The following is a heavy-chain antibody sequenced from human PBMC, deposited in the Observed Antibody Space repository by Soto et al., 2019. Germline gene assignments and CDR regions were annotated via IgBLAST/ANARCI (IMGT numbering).Heavy chain of an antibody. Sequence: ASVKVSCKASGYTFTAYYIHWVRQAPGQGLEWMGWINPDNGDTNYAQNFQDWVTMTRDTSISTAYVPLSRLRSDDTAVYYCARVSDYDSSDYDDLDYWGQGTLVTVSS. CDR1: GYTFTAYY. CDR2: INPDNGDT. CDR3: ARVSDYDSSDYDDLDY. V-gene: IGHV1-2*04. J-gene: IGHJ4*02. D-gene: IGHD3-22*01.